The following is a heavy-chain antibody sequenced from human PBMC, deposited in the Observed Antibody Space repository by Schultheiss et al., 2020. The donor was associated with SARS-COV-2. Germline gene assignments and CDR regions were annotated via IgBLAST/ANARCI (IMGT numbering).Heavy chain of an antibody. D-gene: IGHD3-10*01. V-gene: IGHV3-23*01. Sequence: GGSLRLSCAASGFTFSSYAMSWVRQAPGMGLEWVSTISGSGTTYYADSVKGRFTISRDNSKNTLYLQMNSLRAEDTAVYYCAKDTLYYYGSGSYYWGQGTLVTVSS. CDR2: ISGSGTT. CDR3: AKDTLYYYGSGSYY. CDR1: GFTFSSYA. J-gene: IGHJ4*02.